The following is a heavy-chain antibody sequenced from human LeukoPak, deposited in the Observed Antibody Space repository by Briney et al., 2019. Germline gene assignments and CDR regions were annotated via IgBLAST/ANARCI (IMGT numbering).Heavy chain of an antibody. CDR1: GFTFSSYE. Sequence: GGSLRLSCVASGFTFSSYEMNWVRQTPGKGLEWVSYISSSGRTAYYADSVRGRFTISGDNAKNSLYLQMNSLRAEDTAVYYCARKVRYFALGDYWGQGTLVTVSS. D-gene: IGHD3-9*01. CDR2: ISSSGRTA. J-gene: IGHJ4*02. CDR3: ARKVRYFALGDY. V-gene: IGHV3-48*03.